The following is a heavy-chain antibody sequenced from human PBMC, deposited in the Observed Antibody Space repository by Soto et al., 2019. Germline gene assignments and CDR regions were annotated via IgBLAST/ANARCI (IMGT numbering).Heavy chain of an antibody. CDR3: VRDSGAKLSSS. CDR1: GGTLSSYR. Sequence: QVQLVQSGAEVKKTGSSVRVSCKASGGTLSSYRLNWLRQAPGHGLEWVGGIVPIRRAAEYAQGFQGRFTITADETTRTSYMELRSLKSQDTAVYYCVRDSGAKLSSSWGQGTLVTVSS. V-gene: IGHV1-69*01. CDR2: IVPIRRAA. D-gene: IGHD6-13*01. J-gene: IGHJ4*02.